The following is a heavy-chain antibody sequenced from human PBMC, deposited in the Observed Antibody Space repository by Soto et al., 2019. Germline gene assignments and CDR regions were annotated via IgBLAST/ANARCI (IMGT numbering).Heavy chain of an antibody. Sequence: CKASGGTFSSYAISWVRQAPGQGLEWMGGIIPIFGTANYAQKFQGRVTITADESTSTAYMELSSLRSEDTAVYYCALGGTYYDFRSGYAYYYYGMDVWGQGTTVTVSS. CDR2: IIPIFGTA. CDR1: GGTFSSYA. J-gene: IGHJ6*02. V-gene: IGHV1-69*01. D-gene: IGHD3-3*01. CDR3: ALGGTYYDFRSGYAYYYYGMDV.